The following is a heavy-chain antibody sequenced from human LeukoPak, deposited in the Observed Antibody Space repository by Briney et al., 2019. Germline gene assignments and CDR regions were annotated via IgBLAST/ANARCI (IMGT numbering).Heavy chain of an antibody. J-gene: IGHJ6*04. V-gene: IGHV3-30*18. D-gene: IGHD5-18*01. CDR2: ISYDGSNK. Sequence: PGRSLRLSCAASGFTFSSYGMHWVRQAPGKGLEWVAVISYDGSNKYYADSVKGRFTISRDNSKNTLYLQINSLRAEDTAVYYCAKDEKEGYSYGYGSYYYGMDVWGKGTTVAVSS. CDR3: AKDEKEGYSYGYGSYYYGMDV. CDR1: GFTFSSYG.